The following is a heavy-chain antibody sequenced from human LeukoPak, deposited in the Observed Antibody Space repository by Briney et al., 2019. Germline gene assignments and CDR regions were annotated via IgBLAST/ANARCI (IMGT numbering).Heavy chain of an antibody. CDR1: GYSISSGYY. V-gene: IGHV4-38-2*02. CDR2: IYHSGST. J-gene: IGHJ4*02. Sequence: SETLSLTCTVSGYSISSGYYWGWIRQPPGKGLEWIGSIYHSGSTYYNPSLKSRVTISVDTSKNQFSLHLNSVTPEDTAVYYCARVNSWTEEPDTGFDYWGQGTLVTVSS. CDR3: ARVNSWTEEPDTGFDY. D-gene: IGHD1-14*01.